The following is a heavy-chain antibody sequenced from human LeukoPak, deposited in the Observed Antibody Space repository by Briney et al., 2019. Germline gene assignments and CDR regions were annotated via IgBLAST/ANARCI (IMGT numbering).Heavy chain of an antibody. D-gene: IGHD3-22*01. V-gene: IGHV1-3*01. Sequence: ASVKVSCKASGYTFTRFPIHWVRQAPGQRLEWMGWINANNGNTKYSQKLQGRVTITRDTSASTAYMELSSLRSEDTAVYYCARGSVHYYDSSGPNGAFDIWGQGTMVTVSS. CDR3: ARGSVHYYDSSGPNGAFDI. CDR1: GYTFTRFP. CDR2: INANNGNT. J-gene: IGHJ3*02.